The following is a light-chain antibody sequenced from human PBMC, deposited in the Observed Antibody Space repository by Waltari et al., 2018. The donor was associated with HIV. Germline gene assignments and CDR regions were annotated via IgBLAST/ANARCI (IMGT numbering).Light chain of an antibody. Sequence: SYELTQPPSVSVSPGQTASITCSGDKLGDKYACWYQQKPGQSPVLVIYHDIQRPSGFPERFSGSNSGNTATLTISGTQAMDEANYICAAWDDILSGWVFGGGTKLTVL. CDR2: HDI. CDR3: AAWDDILSGWV. J-gene: IGLJ3*02. V-gene: IGLV3-1*01. CDR1: KLGDKY.